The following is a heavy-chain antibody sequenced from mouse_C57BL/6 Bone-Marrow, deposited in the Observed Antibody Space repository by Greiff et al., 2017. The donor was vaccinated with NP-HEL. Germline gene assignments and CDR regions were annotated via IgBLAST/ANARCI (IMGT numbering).Heavy chain of an antibody. CDR2: INPYNGGT. CDR3: ARGSNYLFAY. J-gene: IGHJ3*01. CDR1: GYTFTDYY. V-gene: IGHV1-19*01. Sequence: VQLQQSGPVLVKPGASVKMSCKASGYTFTDYYMNWVKQSHGKSLEWIGVINPYNGGTSYNQKFKGKATLTVDKSSSTAYMELNSLTSEDSAVYYCARGSNYLFAYWGQGTLVTVSA. D-gene: IGHD2-5*01.